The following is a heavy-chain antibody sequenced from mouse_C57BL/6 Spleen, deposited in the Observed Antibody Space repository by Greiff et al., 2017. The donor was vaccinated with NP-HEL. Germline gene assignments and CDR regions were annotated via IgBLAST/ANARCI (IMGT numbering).Heavy chain of an antibody. D-gene: IGHD1-1*01. V-gene: IGHV5-17*01. J-gene: IGHJ2*01. Sequence: EVKLVESGGGLVKPGGSLKLSCAASGFTFSDYGMHWVRQAPEKGLEWVAYISSGSSTIYYADTVKGRFTISRDNAKNTLFLQMTSLRSEDTAMYYCARGGYYGSSDCFDYWGQGTTLTVSS. CDR1: GFTFSDYG. CDR2: ISSGSSTI. CDR3: ARGGYYGSSDCFDY.